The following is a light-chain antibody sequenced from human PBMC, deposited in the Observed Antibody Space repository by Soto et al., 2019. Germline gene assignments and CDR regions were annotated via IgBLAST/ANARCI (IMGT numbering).Light chain of an antibody. CDR1: PSVTNY. Sequence: EIVLTQSPATLSLSPGERATLSCRASPSVTNYLAWYQQKPGQPPRLLIYGAFNRAAGIPARFSGSGSGTDFTLTIGSLEPEDSAVYYCQQRSNWPLITFGQGTRLEIK. J-gene: IGKJ5*01. CDR3: QQRSNWPLIT. V-gene: IGKV3-11*01. CDR2: GAF.